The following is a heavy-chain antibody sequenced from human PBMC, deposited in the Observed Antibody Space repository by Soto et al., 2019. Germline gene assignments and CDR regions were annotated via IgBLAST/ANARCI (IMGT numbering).Heavy chain of an antibody. CDR2: ISWNSGSI. D-gene: IGHD6-19*01. CDR3: AKDAAGIFDD. Sequence: EVQLVESGGGLVQPGRSLRLSCAASGFTFDDYAMHWVRQAPGKGLEWVSGISWNSGSIGYADSVKGRFTISRDNAKNSLYLQMNSLRAEDTALYYCAKDAAGIFDDWGQGTLVTVSS. V-gene: IGHV3-9*01. CDR1: GFTFDDYA. J-gene: IGHJ4*02.